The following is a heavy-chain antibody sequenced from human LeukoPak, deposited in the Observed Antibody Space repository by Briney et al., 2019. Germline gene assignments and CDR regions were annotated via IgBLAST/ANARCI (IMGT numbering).Heavy chain of an antibody. J-gene: IGHJ4*02. CDR3: ARESNGGYGFDY. V-gene: IGHV1-46*01. Sequence: ASVKVSCKASGYTFTSYYMHWVRQAPGQGLEWMGIINPSGGSTSYAQKFQGRVTMTRDTSASTAYMELRNLKSDDTAVYYCARESNGGYGFDYWGQGTLVTVAS. D-gene: IGHD5-12*01. CDR2: INPSGGST. CDR1: GYTFTSYY.